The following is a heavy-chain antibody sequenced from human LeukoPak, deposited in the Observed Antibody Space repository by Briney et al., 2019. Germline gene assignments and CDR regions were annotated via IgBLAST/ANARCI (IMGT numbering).Heavy chain of an antibody. CDR2: IYARGNT. Sequence: SETLSLTCTVSGGSISGNYYWSWIRQPAGKGLEWIGRIYARGNTNYNPSLKSRVTISVDTSKNQSSLKLSSVTAADTAVYFCARDSHAYFDAFDIWGQGTMVTVSS. J-gene: IGHJ3*02. CDR1: GGSISGNYY. V-gene: IGHV4-61*02. D-gene: IGHD2/OR15-2a*01. CDR3: ARDSHAYFDAFDI.